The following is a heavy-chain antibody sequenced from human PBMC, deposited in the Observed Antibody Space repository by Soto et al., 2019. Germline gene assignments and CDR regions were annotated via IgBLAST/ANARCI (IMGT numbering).Heavy chain of an antibody. Sequence: QVQLVQSGAEVKKPGSSMKVSCKASGGTFNSYDINWMRQAPGQGLEWMGGIIPIVETPKYAQKFQGRVTITADESTNTVYMELSSLRSEDTAMYYCARLSRPNYYDTSGFFKDNWFDPWGQGTLVTVSS. J-gene: IGHJ5*02. CDR3: ARLSRPNYYDTSGFFKDNWFDP. V-gene: IGHV1-69*01. CDR1: GGTFNSYD. CDR2: IIPIVETP. D-gene: IGHD3-22*01.